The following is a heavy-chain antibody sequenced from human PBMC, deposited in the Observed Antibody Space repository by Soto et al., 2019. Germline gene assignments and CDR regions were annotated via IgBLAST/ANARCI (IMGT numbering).Heavy chain of an antibody. CDR2: IYHTGNT. CDR3: ARDEYQLLSSVSWFDS. D-gene: IGHD2-2*01. Sequence: SETLSLTCTVSGGSISDDSYWSWIRQTPGKGLEWIGYIYHTGNTYYNPSLRSRVPTSVDKSKSQFSLKLISVTAADTAVYFCARDEYQLLSSVSWFDSWGQGTLVTVSS. V-gene: IGHV4-30-4*01. J-gene: IGHJ5*01. CDR1: GGSISDDSY.